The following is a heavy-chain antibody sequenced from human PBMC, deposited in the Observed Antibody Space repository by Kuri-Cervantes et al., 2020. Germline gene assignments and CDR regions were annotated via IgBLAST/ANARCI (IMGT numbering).Heavy chain of an antibody. CDR3: ARVPSGWYLFDY. D-gene: IGHD6-19*01. J-gene: IGHJ4*02. Sequence: SETLSLTCTVSGGSISSGDYYWSWIRQPPGKGLEWTGYIYYSGSTYYNPSLKSRVTISVDTSKNQFSLKLSSVTAADTAVYYCARVPSGWYLFDYWGQGTLVTVSS. V-gene: IGHV4-30-4*02. CDR2: IYYSGST. CDR1: GGSISSGDYY.